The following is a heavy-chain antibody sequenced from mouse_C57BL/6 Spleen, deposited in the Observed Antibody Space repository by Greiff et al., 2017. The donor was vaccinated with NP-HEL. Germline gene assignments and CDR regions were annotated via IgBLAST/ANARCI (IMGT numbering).Heavy chain of an antibody. CDR2: ISDGGSYT. Sequence: EVHLVESGGGLVKPGGSLKLSCAASGFTFSSYAMSWVRQTPEKRLEWVATISDGGSYTYYPDNVKGRFTISRDNAKNNLYLQMSHLKSEDTAMYYCARDGAGGFAYWGQGTLVTVSA. CDR1: GFTFSSYA. J-gene: IGHJ3*01. CDR3: ARDGAGGFAY. V-gene: IGHV5-4*01.